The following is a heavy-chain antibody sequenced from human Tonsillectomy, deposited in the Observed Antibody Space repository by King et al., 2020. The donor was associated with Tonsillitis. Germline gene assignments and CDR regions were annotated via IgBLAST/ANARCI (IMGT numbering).Heavy chain of an antibody. D-gene: IGHD3-9*01. Sequence: VQLVESGGGVVQPGRSLRLSCQASGFTFSSYGMHWVRQAPGKGLEWVAVISSDESNKYYADSVKGRFTISRDNPKNTLYLQMKSLRAEDTAVYYCAKDLHVLRYFDWLLEYWGQGTLVTVPS. V-gene: IGHV3-30*18. CDR1: GFTFSSYG. CDR3: AKDLHVLRYFDWLLEY. CDR2: ISSDESNK. J-gene: IGHJ4*02.